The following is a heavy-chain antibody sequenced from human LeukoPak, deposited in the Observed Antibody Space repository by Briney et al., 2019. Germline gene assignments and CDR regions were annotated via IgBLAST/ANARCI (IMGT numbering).Heavy chain of an antibody. V-gene: IGHV3-30*02. J-gene: IGHJ4*02. CDR2: IRGDGTNK. Sequence: PGGSLRLSCAASGFTVSTYGMHWVRQAPGKGLEWVAFIRGDGTNKYYADSVKGRFTISRDNSKSTLSLQMDTLRSEDTAVYFCAKDLYVSGFYPTSLDEWGQGTLVTVSS. CDR1: GFTVSTYG. D-gene: IGHD3-22*01. CDR3: AKDLYVSGFYPTSLDE.